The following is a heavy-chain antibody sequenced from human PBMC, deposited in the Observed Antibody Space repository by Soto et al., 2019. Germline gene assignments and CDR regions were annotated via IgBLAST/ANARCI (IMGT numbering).Heavy chain of an antibody. Sequence: LRLSCAASGFPFSSYGMHWVRQAPGKGLEWVAIIWYDGSNKYYAESVKGRFTISREDSKNTLYLQMNSLRAEDTAVYYCARSYSGYDSVGYWGQGTLVTVSS. CDR2: IWYDGSNK. CDR1: GFPFSSYG. V-gene: IGHV3-33*01. J-gene: IGHJ4*02. D-gene: IGHD5-12*01. CDR3: ARSYSGYDSVGY.